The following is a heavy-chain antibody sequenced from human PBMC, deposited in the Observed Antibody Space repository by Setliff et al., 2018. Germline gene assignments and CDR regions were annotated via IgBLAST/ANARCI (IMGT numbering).Heavy chain of an antibody. CDR1: GGTFSTYA. J-gene: IGHJ4*02. D-gene: IGHD2-2*01. CDR3: ARGPLDFVVLPAAGKFDY. CDR2: IISMFGTT. Sequence: SVKVSCKASGGTFSTYAISWVRQAPGQGLEWMGGIISMFGTTNYAQKFQGRVTITTDKSTSTAYMELSSPRSDDTAVYYCARGPLDFVVLPAAGKFDYWGQGTLVTVSS. V-gene: IGHV1-69*05.